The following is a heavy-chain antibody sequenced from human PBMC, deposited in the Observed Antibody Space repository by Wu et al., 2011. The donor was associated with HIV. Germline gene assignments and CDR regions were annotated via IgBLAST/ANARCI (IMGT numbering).Heavy chain of an antibody. CDR1: GGTFSYYA. Sequence: QVQLVQSGAEVKKPGSSVKVSCKASGGTFSYYAISWVRQAPGQGLEWMGGIIPIFGAANYAQKFQGRVTITSDESTSTAYMELRSLRSDDTAVYYCARRAPCSGGSCGVDFDYWGQGTLVTVSS. V-gene: IGHV1-69*05. CDR3: ARRAPCSGGSCGVDFDY. D-gene: IGHD2-15*01. J-gene: IGHJ4*02. CDR2: IIPIFGAA.